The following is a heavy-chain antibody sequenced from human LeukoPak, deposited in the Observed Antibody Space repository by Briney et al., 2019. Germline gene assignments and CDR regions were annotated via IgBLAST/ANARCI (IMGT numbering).Heavy chain of an antibody. J-gene: IGHJ3*01. D-gene: IGHD4-23*01. Sequence: SVKLSFKASGDTFRNSEIHWVRQARGQGLEWIGRVIPILDVANSEQKFYGRVTISEDKYTSTNYMEVTSMRSDDTGMYLCVRGPVPTVSVITSNEHEGLEVWGQGTMVTVSS. CDR3: VRGPVPTVSVITSNEHEGLEV. CDR1: GDTFRNSE. CDR2: VIPILDVA. V-gene: IGHV1-69*04.